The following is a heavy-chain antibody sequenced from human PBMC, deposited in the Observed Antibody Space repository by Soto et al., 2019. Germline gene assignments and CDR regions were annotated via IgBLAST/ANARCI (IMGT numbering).Heavy chain of an antibody. J-gene: IGHJ4*02. CDR1: GGSFSGSY. CDR3: ARSVAVPGAHIDY. Sequence: PXGTLSLTCAVYGGSFSGSYWSWIRQSPGKGLEWLGYVYYTGSTNYSPSLRSRVSISVDTSKNEFSLRLSSVTAADTAVYFCARSVAVPGAHIDYWGQGTQVTVSS. CDR2: VYYTGST. V-gene: IGHV4-59*01. D-gene: IGHD6-19*01.